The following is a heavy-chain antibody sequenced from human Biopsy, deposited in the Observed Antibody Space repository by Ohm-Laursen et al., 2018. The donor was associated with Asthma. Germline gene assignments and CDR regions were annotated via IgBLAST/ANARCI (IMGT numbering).Heavy chain of an antibody. CDR1: GGYIDSHDWS. J-gene: IGHJ6*01. CDR2: AHFSGST. Sequence: TLSLTCTASGGYIDSHDWSWCWIRQSPGKGLQWLGYAHFSGSTHYYPSLDRRIRMSVDTSKSQVSLSLTSVSAADTAVYFCARVRRYGDIFFGMDVWGQGTTVTVSS. CDR3: ARVRRYGDIFFGMDV. D-gene: IGHD4-17*01. V-gene: IGHV4-30-4*01.